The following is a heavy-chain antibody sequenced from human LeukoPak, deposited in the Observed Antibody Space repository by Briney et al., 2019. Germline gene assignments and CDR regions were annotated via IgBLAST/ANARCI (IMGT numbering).Heavy chain of an antibody. CDR1: GFTFSSYA. CDR2: ISYDGSNK. V-gene: IGHV3-30*04. Sequence: GGSLGLSCAASGFTFSSYAMYWVRQAPGKGLEWVAFISYDGSNKNYADSVKGRFTISRDNAKNSLYLQMNSLRAEDTAVYYCARWGRTYDILTGYSYWGQGTLVTVSS. J-gene: IGHJ4*02. D-gene: IGHD3-9*01. CDR3: ARWGRTYDILTGYSY.